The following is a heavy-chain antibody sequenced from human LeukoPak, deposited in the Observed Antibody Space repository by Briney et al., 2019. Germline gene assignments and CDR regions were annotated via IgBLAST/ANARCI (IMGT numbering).Heavy chain of an antibody. CDR1: GFTFSSDN. J-gene: IGHJ4*02. Sequence: GGSLRLSCAASGFTFSSDNMNWVRQAPGKGLEWVSCISSSGYIYYADSVKGRFTISRDNAKKILYLQMNSLRAEDTAVYYCARVPQGSSWPYYFDYWGQGTLVTVSS. D-gene: IGHD6-13*01. CDR2: ISSSGYI. V-gene: IGHV3-21*01. CDR3: ARVPQGSSWPYYFDY.